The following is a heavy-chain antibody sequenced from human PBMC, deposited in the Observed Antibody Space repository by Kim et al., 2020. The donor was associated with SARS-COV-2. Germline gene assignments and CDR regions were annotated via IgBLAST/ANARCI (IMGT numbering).Heavy chain of an antibody. Sequence: EKYYVDSVKGRFTISRDNAKNSLYLQMNSLRAEDTAVYYCAREGQNGMDVWGQGTTVTVSS. CDR3: AREGQNGMDV. V-gene: IGHV3-7*01. CDR2: EK. J-gene: IGHJ6*02.